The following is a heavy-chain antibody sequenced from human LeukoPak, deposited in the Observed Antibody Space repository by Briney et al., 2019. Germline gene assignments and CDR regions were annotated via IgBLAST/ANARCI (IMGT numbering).Heavy chain of an antibody. CDR2: IYYSGST. Sequence: SETLSLTCTVSGGSISSYYWSWIRQPPGKGLEWIGYIYYSGSTNYNPSLKSRVTISVDTSKNQFSLKLSSVTAADTAVYYCARVSGFWSGYTNWFDPWGQGTLVTVSS. D-gene: IGHD3-3*01. CDR3: ARVSGFWSGYTNWFDP. V-gene: IGHV4-59*01. J-gene: IGHJ5*02. CDR1: GGSISSYY.